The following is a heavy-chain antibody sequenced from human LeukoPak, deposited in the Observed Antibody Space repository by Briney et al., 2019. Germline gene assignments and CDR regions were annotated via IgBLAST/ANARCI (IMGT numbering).Heavy chain of an antibody. CDR3: ARVPSPYYFDY. V-gene: IGHV3-21*01. Sequence: GGSLRLSCAASGFTFSSDSMNWGRKAQGKGLDWVSSISSSSSYIYYADSVKGRFTISRDNAKNSLYLQVNSLRAEDTAVYYCARVPSPYYFDYWGQGTLVTVSS. J-gene: IGHJ4*02. CDR1: GFTFSSDS. CDR2: ISSSSSYI.